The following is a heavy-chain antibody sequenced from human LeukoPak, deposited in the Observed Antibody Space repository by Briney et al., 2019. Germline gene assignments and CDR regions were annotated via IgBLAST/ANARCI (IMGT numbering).Heavy chain of an antibody. J-gene: IGHJ6*02. D-gene: IGHD3-10*01. CDR1: GFTFSDYY. V-gene: IGHV3-11*01. Sequence: GGSLRLSCAASGFTFSDYYMSWIRQAPGKGLEWVSYISSSGSTIYYADSVKGRFTISRDNAKNSLYLQMNSLRAEDTAVYYCARKWFGEAPYYYYGMDVWGQGTTVTVSS. CDR2: ISSSGSTI. CDR3: ARKWFGEAPYYYYGMDV.